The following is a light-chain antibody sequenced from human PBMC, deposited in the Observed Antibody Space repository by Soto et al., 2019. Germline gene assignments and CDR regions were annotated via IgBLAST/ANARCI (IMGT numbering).Light chain of an antibody. CDR1: QSISNW. J-gene: IGKJ1*01. CDR3: QQSYRTPRT. Sequence: DIQLTQCPSTLSASVGDRVTITCGASQSISNWLAWYQQKPGKAPKLLIYDASTLQSGVPSRFSGSGSGTDFTLTISSLQHEDFATYYCQQSYRTPRTFGHGTKVDIK. CDR2: DAS. V-gene: IGKV1-39*01.